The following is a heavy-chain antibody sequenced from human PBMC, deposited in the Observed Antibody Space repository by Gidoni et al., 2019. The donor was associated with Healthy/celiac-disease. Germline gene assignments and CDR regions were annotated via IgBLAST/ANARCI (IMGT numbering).Heavy chain of an antibody. Sequence: QVQLVESGGGVVQPGRSLRLSCAASGFTFSSYGMHWVRQAPGKGLEWVAVISYDGSNKYYADSVKGRFTISRDNSKNTLYLQMNSLRAEDTAVYYCATLAAAGPGAFDIWGQGTMVTVSS. J-gene: IGHJ3*02. CDR1: GFTFSSYG. D-gene: IGHD6-13*01. CDR3: ATLAAAGPGAFDI. CDR2: ISYDGSNK. V-gene: IGHV3-30*03.